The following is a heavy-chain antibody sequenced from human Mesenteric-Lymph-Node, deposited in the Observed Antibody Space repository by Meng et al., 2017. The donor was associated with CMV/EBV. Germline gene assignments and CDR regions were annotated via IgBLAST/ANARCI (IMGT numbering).Heavy chain of an antibody. CDR1: GGSCSGYY. J-gene: IGHJ4*02. CDR2: INHSGST. CDR3: ARGSSYDILTGYFDY. D-gene: IGHD3-9*01. V-gene: IGHV4-34*01. Sequence: HGQLHQWGGCILKSSETLSVSCACYGGSCSGYYWNWIRQSPEKGLEWIGEINHSGSTTYNPSFTSRIIISVDTSTNQISLNMSSVTAADTAVYYCARGSSYDILTGYFDYWGQGALVTSPQ.